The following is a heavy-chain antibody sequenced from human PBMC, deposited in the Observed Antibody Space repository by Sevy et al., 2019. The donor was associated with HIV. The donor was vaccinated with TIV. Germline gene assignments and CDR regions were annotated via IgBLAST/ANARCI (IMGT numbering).Heavy chain of an antibody. D-gene: IGHD6-19*01. Sequence: ASVKVSCKASGGTFNRYAISWVRQAPGHGLEWLGRIIPIFGTTNYAQKFQGRVTITADESTSTAYMEVSSLRSEDTAVYYGARLTVAGLGGWFDPWGHGTLVTVSS. CDR1: GGTFNRYA. CDR3: ARLTVAGLGGWFDP. V-gene: IGHV1-69*13. CDR2: IIPIFGTT. J-gene: IGHJ5*02.